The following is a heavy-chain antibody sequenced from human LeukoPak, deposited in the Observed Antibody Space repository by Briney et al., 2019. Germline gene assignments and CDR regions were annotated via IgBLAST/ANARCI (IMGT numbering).Heavy chain of an antibody. V-gene: IGHV4-39*07. CDR2: IYYSGST. J-gene: IGHJ4*02. D-gene: IGHD6-19*01. CDR3: ARDLGSSGWPGRFDY. Sequence: PSETLSLTCTVSGGSISSSSYYWGWIRQPPGTGLEWIGSIYYSGSTYYNPSLKSRVTISVDTSKNQFSLKLSSVTAADTAVYYCARDLGSSGWPGRFDYWAQGTLVTVSS. CDR1: GGSISSSSYY.